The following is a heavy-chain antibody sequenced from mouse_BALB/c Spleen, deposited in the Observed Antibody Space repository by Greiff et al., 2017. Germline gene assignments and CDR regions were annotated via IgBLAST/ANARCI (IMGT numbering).Heavy chain of an antibody. D-gene: IGHD2-1*01. J-gene: IGHJ4*01. Sequence: QVQLQQSGAELVRPGTSVKVSCKASGYAFTNYLIEWVKQRPGQGLEWIGVINPGSGGTNYNEKFKGKATLTADKSSSTAYMQLSSLTSDDSAVYFCARSYGNYGDYWGQGTSVTVSS. CDR2: INPGSGGT. CDR3: ARSYGNYGDY. CDR1: GYAFTNYL. V-gene: IGHV1-54*01.